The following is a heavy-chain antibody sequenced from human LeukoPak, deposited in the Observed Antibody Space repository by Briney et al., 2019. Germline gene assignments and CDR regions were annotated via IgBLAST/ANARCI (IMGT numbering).Heavy chain of an antibody. D-gene: IGHD3-3*01. CDR1: GGAISSYY. Sequence: SETLSLTCTVPGGAISSYYWSWIQQPPGKGLEWIGYVSYTGDASQNPSLRGRVTMSVDTSNNQVSLELSSVTAADTAVYYCAGGWNYGDYWGQGTLVTVSS. V-gene: IGHV4-59*01. CDR3: AGGWNYGDY. CDR2: VSYTGDA. J-gene: IGHJ4*02.